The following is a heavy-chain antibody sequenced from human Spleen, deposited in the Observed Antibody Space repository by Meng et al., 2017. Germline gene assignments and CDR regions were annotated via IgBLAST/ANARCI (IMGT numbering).Heavy chain of an antibody. CDR1: GYSISSVYS. J-gene: IGHJ3*02. D-gene: IGHD3-9*01. CDR2: IYHSGST. CDR3: ARYDNYDVLTGYSSGSGAFDI. Sequence: SETLSLTCGVSGYSISSVYSWGWIRQAPGKGLEWIGSIYHSGSTFYTPSLKSRLTISVDASKNQFSLKLSSVTAADTAVYYCARYDNYDVLTGYSSGSGAFDIWGQGTVVTVSS. V-gene: IGHV4-38-2*01.